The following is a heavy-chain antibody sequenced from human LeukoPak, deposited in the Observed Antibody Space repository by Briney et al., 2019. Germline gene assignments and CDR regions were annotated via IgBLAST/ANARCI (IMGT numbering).Heavy chain of an antibody. V-gene: IGHV1-18*01. Sequence: ASVKVSCKASNYTFTSYGIGWVRQAPGQGLEWMAWINAYNGDTNYAQKLQGRVTLTTETSTSTAYMELRGLRSDDTAVYYCARDGSGVWFDYWGQGTLVTVSS. CDR2: INAYNGDT. J-gene: IGHJ4*02. CDR3: ARDGSGVWFDY. D-gene: IGHD3-10*01. CDR1: NYTFTSYG.